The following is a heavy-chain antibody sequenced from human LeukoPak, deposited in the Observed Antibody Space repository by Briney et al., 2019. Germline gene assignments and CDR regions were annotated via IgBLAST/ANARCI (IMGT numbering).Heavy chain of an antibody. D-gene: IGHD2-2*01. CDR1: GYSFTTYW. CDR2: VFPFDSDV. V-gene: IGHV5-51*01. Sequence: GESLQISGQGPGYSFTTYWNGWVRQMPGKGLEWVGIVFPFDSDVRYSPSFQGQVTVSADKSISTAYLQWSSLKASDTAMYYCARHALGCSTTSCHCDYWGQGTLVTVSS. CDR3: ARHALGCSTTSCHCDY. J-gene: IGHJ4*02.